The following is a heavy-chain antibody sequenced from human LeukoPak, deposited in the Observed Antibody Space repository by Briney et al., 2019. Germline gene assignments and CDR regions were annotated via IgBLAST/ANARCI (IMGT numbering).Heavy chain of an antibody. CDR3: ARRYCSGGGCYMRGYYGMDV. J-gene: IGHJ6*04. CDR2: ISHSGST. CDR1: NGSFSAYY. V-gene: IGHV4-34*01. D-gene: IGHD2-15*01. Sequence: SETLSLTCAVSNGSFSAYYWSWIRQSPGKGLQWIGEISHSGSTNYNPSLKLRVSISLDTSKNQFSLRLSSVSAADTAVYFCARRYCSGGGCYMRGYYGMDVWATGTTVIVSS.